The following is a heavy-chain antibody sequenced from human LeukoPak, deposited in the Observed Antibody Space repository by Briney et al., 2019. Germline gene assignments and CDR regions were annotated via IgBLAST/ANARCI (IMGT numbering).Heavy chain of an antibody. Sequence: GGSLRLSCAVSGFTVSSNHMSWVRQAPGKGQGWVSVIYSGGSTDYADSVKGRFTISRDNSKNTVYIQMNSLRAEDTAVYYCARDPSYGDYTRFDYWGQGTLVTVSS. CDR1: GFTVSSNH. CDR2: IYSGGST. D-gene: IGHD4-17*01. V-gene: IGHV3-53*01. CDR3: ARDPSYGDYTRFDY. J-gene: IGHJ4*02.